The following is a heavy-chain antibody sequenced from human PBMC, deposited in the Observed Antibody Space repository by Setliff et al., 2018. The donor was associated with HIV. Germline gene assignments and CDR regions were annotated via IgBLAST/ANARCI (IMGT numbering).Heavy chain of an antibody. J-gene: IGHJ4*02. CDR2: IRNKKNGGTT. D-gene: IGHD1-26*01. V-gene: IGHV3-15*01. CDR1: RFPFSDAW. CDR3: TTDLGSGRFSWNKK. Sequence: PGGSLRLSCAATRFPFSDAWMTWVRQAPGKGLEWVARIRNKKNGGTTYYAAPVEGRFNISRDDSKNTLSLQMNSLKTEDTAIYYCTTDLGSGRFSWNKKWGQGTLVTVSS.